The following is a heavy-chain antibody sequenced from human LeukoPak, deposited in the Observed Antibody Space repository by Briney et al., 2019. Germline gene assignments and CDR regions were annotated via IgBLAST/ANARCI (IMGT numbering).Heavy chain of an antibody. CDR1: SGSFSSSSYF. CDR2: INYSGTT. CDR3: ARDPTTVVTLPYYFDD. J-gene: IGHJ4*02. D-gene: IGHD4-23*01. V-gene: IGHV4-39*07. Sequence: PSETLSLTCSVSSGSFSSSSYFCGWIRQSPGMGLEWIATINYSGTTYYNPSLKSRVTISVDTSKNQFSLKLRSVTAADTAVYYCARDPTTVVTLPYYFDDWGQGTLVTVSS.